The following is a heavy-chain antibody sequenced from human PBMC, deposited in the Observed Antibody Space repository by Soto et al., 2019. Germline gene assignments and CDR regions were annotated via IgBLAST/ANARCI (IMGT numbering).Heavy chain of an antibody. CDR1: GGYISSYY. CDR3: ASTLYYDFWSGYYRRYDAFDI. D-gene: IGHD3-3*01. J-gene: IGHJ3*02. Sequence: PSETLSLTCTVSGGYISSYYWSWIRQPPGKGLEWIGYIYYSGSTNYNPSLKSRVTISVDTSKNQFSLKLSSVTAADTAVYYCASTLYYDFWSGYYRRYDAFDIWGQGTMVTVSS. V-gene: IGHV4-59*01. CDR2: IYYSGST.